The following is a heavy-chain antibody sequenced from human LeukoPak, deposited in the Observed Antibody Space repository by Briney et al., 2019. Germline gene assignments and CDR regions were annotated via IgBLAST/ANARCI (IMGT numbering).Heavy chain of an antibody. V-gene: IGHV4-34*01. CDR2: INHSGST. J-gene: IGHJ6*02. CDR1: GGSFSGYY. D-gene: IGHD2-15*01. Sequence: SETLSLTCAVYGGSFSGYYWSWIRQPPGKGLEWIGEINHSGSTNYNPSLKSRVTISVDTSKNQFSLKLSSVTAADTAVYYCASGGPPLVGYYYGMDVWGQGTTVTVSS. CDR3: ASGGPPLVGYYYGMDV.